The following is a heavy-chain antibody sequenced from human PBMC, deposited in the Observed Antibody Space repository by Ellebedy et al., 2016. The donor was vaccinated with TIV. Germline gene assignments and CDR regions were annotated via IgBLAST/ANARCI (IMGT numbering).Heavy chain of an antibody. J-gene: IGHJ4*02. D-gene: IGHD2-15*01. V-gene: IGHV1-3*01. CDR2: INPTNGHT. CDR3: AAYVYYTATVYPY. Sequence: AASVKVSCKASGNSFTGYAVHWVRQAPGKSLEWMGWINPTNGHTQYSQNFQGRVTITRDTSATTEYMELSSLTSEDTAVYYCAAYVYYTATVYPYWGQGTLVSVSS. CDR1: GNSFTGYA.